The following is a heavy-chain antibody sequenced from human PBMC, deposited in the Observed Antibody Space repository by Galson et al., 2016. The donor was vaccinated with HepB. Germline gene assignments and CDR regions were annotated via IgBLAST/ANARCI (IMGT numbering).Heavy chain of an antibody. CDR3: TRILSGSWTDY. Sequence: PALVKPTQTLTLTCTFSGFSLSTGGMSVSWIRQPPGKALEWVARIDWDDDKYYSGSLRTRLTISKDTSKNQVVLTMTNMDPVDTARYYCTRILSGSWTDYWGQGTLVTVSS. CDR1: GFSLSTGGMS. CDR2: IDWDDDK. V-gene: IGHV2-70*10. D-gene: IGHD1-1*01. J-gene: IGHJ4*02.